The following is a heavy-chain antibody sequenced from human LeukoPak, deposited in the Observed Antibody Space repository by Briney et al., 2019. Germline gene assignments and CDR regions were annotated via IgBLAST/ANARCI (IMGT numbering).Heavy chain of an antibody. CDR1: GGSISPYY. CDR3: AGPTSSGWHGDFVY. CDR2: IHYSGST. J-gene: IGHJ4*02. D-gene: IGHD6-19*01. V-gene: IGHV4-59*08. Sequence: KPSETLSLTCTVSGGSISPYYWSWIRQSPGKGLEWIGCIHYSGSTIYNPSLKSRVSISVDTSKNQFSLKLSSATAADTAVYYCAGPTSSGWHGDFVYWGQGTLVTVSS.